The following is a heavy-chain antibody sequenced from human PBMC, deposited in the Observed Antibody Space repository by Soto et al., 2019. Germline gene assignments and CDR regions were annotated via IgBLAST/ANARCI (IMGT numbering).Heavy chain of an antibody. J-gene: IGHJ5*02. CDR2: IYYSGST. CDR3: ATGIAAAGENWFDP. D-gene: IGHD6-13*01. Sequence: SETLSLTCTVSGGSISSGGYYWSWIRQHPGKGLEWIGYIYYSGSTYYNPSLKSRVTISVDTSKNQFSLKLNSVTAADTAVYYCATGIAAAGENWFDPWGQGTLVTVSS. CDR1: GGSISSGGYY. V-gene: IGHV4-31*03.